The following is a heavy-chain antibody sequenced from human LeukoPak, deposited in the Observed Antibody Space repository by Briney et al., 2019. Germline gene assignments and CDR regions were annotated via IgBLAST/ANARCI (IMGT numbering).Heavy chain of an antibody. J-gene: IGHJ6*03. V-gene: IGHV1-8*03. CDR1: GYTFTSYD. CDR3: ARGATVTPYYYYYMDV. D-gene: IGHD4-17*01. Sequence: GASVKVSCKASGYTFTSYDINWVRQATGQGLEWMGWMNPNSGNTGYAQKFQGRVTITRNTSISTAYMELSSLRSEDTAVYYCARGATVTPYYYYYMDVWGKGTTVTVSS. CDR2: MNPNSGNT.